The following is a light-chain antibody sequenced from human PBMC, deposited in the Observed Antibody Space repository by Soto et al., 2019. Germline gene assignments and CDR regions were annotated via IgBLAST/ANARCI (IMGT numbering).Light chain of an antibody. CDR1: QSVSSY. V-gene: IGKV3-11*01. J-gene: IGKJ5*01. CDR2: DSS. CDR3: QQRSNWPPIT. Sequence: ELVLTQSPATLSLSPRERATLSFRASQSVSSYLAWYQQKPGQAPMLLIYDSSNRATGIPARFSGSGSGTDFTISISSLEPEDFAVYYCQQRSNWPPITSGQGTRLEIK.